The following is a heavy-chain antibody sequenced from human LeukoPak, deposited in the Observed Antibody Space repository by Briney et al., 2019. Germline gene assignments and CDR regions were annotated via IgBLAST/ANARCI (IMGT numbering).Heavy chain of an antibody. CDR3: ARDVGEYYYDSSGSYYFDY. Sequence: PSETLSLTCTVSGGSISSYYWSWIRQPPGKGLEWIGYIYYSGSTNYNPSLKSRVTISVDTSKIQFSLKLSSVTAADTAVYYCARDVGEYYYDSSGSYYFDYWGQGTLVTVSS. V-gene: IGHV4-59*01. D-gene: IGHD3-22*01. J-gene: IGHJ4*02. CDR1: GGSISSYY. CDR2: IYYSGST.